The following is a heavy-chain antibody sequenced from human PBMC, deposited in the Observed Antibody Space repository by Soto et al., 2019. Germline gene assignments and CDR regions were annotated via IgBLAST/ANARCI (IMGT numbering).Heavy chain of an antibody. CDR3: ANSANPPTNSYYYGMDV. J-gene: IGHJ6*02. V-gene: IGHV3-30-3*01. CDR2: ISYDGSNK. D-gene: IGHD5-12*01. Sequence: GGSLRLSCAASGFTFSSYAMHWVRQAPGKGLEWVAVISYDGSNKYYADSVKGRFTISRDNSKNTLYLQMNSLRAEDTAVSYCANSANPPTNSYYYGMDVWGQGTTVTVSS. CDR1: GFTFSSYA.